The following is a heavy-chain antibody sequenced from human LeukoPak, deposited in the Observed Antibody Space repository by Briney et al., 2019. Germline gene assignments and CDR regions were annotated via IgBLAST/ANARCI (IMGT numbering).Heavy chain of an antibody. V-gene: IGHV3-30*04. CDR1: GFTFSSYA. J-gene: IGHJ4*02. CDR3: ARGRIQLWLNDYFDY. D-gene: IGHD5-18*01. CDR2: ISYDGSNK. Sequence: HAGGSLRLSCAASGFTFSSYAMHWVRQAPGKGLEWVAVISYDGSNKYYADSVKGRFTISRDNSKNTLYLQMNSLRAEDTAVYYCARGRIQLWLNDYFDYWGQGTLVTVSS.